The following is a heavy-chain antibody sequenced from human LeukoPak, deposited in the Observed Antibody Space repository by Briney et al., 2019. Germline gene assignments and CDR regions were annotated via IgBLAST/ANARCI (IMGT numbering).Heavy chain of an antibody. CDR1: GGSISSYY. J-gene: IGHJ4*02. CDR2: IYYSGST. V-gene: IGHV4-59*01. CDR3: ARVIGTMVRGVITRWFDY. D-gene: IGHD3-10*01. Sequence: KTSETLSLTCTVSGGSISSYYWSWIRQPPGKGLEWIGYIYYSGSTNYNPSLKSRVTISVDTSKNQFSLKLSSVTAADTAVYYCARVIGTMVRGVITRWFDYWGQGTLVTVSS.